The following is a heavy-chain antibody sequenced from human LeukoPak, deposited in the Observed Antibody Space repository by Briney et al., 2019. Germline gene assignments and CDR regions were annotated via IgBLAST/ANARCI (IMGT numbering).Heavy chain of an antibody. J-gene: IGHJ4*02. CDR2: IYSGGST. D-gene: IGHD6-19*01. Sequence: GGSLRLSCAASGFTFSDYYMSWIRQAPGKGLEWVSVIYSGGSTYYADSVKGRFTISRDNSRNTLYLQMNSLRAEDTAVYYCARGFRYSSGWYLFDYWGQGTLVTVSS. V-gene: IGHV3-53*01. CDR1: GFTFSDYY. CDR3: ARGFRYSSGWYLFDY.